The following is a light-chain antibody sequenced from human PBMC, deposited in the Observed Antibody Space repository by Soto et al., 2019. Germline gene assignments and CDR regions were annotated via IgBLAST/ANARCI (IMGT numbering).Light chain of an antibody. CDR1: QSFSTW. Sequence: IQMTQSPSTLPASVGDRVTITCRASQSFSTWLAWYQQKPGKAPKLLMYDASNLVSGVPSRFSASGSGTEFTLTITSLQPDDFATYYCQQYDSSWTFGQGTKVDIK. V-gene: IGKV1-5*01. CDR3: QQYDSSWT. CDR2: DAS. J-gene: IGKJ1*01.